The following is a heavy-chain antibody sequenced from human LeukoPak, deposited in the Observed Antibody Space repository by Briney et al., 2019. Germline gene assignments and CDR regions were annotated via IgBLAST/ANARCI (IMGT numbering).Heavy chain of an antibody. J-gene: IGHJ4*02. CDR3: ARDRAYYYDSSGQDY. CDR1: GYTFTSYG. D-gene: IGHD3-22*01. V-gene: IGHV1-18*01. Sequence: ASVKVSCKASGYTFTSYGISWVRQAPGQGLEWMGWISAYNGNTNYAQKLQGRVTMTTDTSTSTAYMELRSLRSDDTAVYYCARDRAYYYDSSGQDYWGQGTLVTVSS. CDR2: ISAYNGNT.